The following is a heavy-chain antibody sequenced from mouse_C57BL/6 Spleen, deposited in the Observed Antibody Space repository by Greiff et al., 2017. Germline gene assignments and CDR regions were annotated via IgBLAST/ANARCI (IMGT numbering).Heavy chain of an antibody. D-gene: IGHD1-1*01. CDR2: INYDGSST. CDR3: ARDRAPYYGSSYGYFDV. J-gene: IGHJ1*03. V-gene: IGHV5-16*01. Sequence: EVQVVESEGGLVQPGSSMKLSCTASGFTFSDYYMAWVRQVPEKGLEWVANINYDGSSTYYLDSLKSRFIISRDNAKNILYLQMSSLKSEDTATYYCARDRAPYYGSSYGYFDVWGTGTTVTVSS. CDR1: GFTFSDYY.